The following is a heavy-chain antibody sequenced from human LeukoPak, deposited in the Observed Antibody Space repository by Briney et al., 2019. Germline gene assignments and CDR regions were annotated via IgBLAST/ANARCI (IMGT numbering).Heavy chain of an antibody. J-gene: IGHJ6*03. CDR1: GFTFSSYA. D-gene: IGHD2-15*01. CDR3: AKEARIVYYYYYYMDV. V-gene: IGHV3-23*01. CDR2: ISGSGGST. Sequence: PGGSLRLSCAASGFTFSSYAMSWVRQAPGKGLEWVSAISGSGGSTYYADSVKGRFTISRDNSKNTLYLQMNSLRAEDTAVYYCAKEARIVYYYYYYMDVWGKGTTVTVSS.